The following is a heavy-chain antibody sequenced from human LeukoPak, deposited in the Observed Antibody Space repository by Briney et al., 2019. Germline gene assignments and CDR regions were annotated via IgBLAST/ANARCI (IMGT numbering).Heavy chain of an antibody. CDR2: IIPILGIA. J-gene: IGHJ3*02. D-gene: IGHD4-17*01. CDR3: ARARYGNAFDI. V-gene: IGHV1-69*04. Sequence: SVKVSCKASGGTFSSYAISWVRQAPGQGLEWMGRIIPILGIANYAQKFQGRVTITADKSTGTAYMELSSLRSEDTAVYYCARARYGNAFDIWGQGTMVTVSS. CDR1: GGTFSSYA.